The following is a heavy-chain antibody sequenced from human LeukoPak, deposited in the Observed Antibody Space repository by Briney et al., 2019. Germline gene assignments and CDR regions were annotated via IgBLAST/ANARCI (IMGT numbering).Heavy chain of an antibody. CDR1: GYTFTSYG. CDR3: ARDDTRPFDY. V-gene: IGHV1-2*02. D-gene: IGHD1-26*01. Sequence: ASVKVSCKASGYTFTSYGISWVRQAPGQGLEWMGWINPNSGGTNYAQKFQGRVTMTRDTSISTAYMELSRLRSDDTAVYYCARDDTRPFDYWGQGTLVTVSS. CDR2: INPNSGGT. J-gene: IGHJ4*02.